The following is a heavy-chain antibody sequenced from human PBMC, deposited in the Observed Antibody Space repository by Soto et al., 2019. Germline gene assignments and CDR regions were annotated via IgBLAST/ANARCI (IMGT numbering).Heavy chain of an antibody. CDR3: AKGKSENGVDWLDP. V-gene: IGHV3-23*01. J-gene: IGHJ5*02. Sequence: GGSLRLSCAASGFMFENYAMIWVRQAPGKGLEWVATVRGNSYGAYYADSVRGRFIISRDNSKNTMSLQLNSLRDDDTAIYYCAKGKSENGVDWLDPWGPGTLVTVS. CDR2: VRGNSYGA. D-gene: IGHD2-8*01. CDR1: GFMFENYA.